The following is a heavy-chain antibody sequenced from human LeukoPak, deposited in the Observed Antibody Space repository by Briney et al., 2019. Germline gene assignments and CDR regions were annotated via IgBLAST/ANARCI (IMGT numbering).Heavy chain of an antibody. D-gene: IGHD1-1*01. CDR2: INPNGGFT. J-gene: IGHJ4*02. V-gene: IGHV1-46*02. CDR3: ARNVASGFDY. Sequence: GASVKVSCKASGFTFHGYYMHWGRQAPGQGLEWMGMINPNGGFTVYAQMFQGRVTMTRDTSTSTVYMELYSLRSEDTAVYYCARNVASGFDYWGQGTLVTVSS. CDR1: GFTFHGYY.